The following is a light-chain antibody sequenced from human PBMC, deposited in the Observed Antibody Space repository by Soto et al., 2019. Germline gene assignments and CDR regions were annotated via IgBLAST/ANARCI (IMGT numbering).Light chain of an antibody. CDR2: RNN. CDR3: AAWDDSLSGSYV. Sequence: QSVLTQPPSASGTPGQRVTISCSGSSSNIGSNYVYWYQQLPGTAPKLLIYRNNQRPSGVPDRFSGSKSGTSASLAISVLWSEDEADYYCAAWDDSLSGSYVFGTGTKVTVL. J-gene: IGLJ1*01. CDR1: SSNIGSNY. V-gene: IGLV1-47*03.